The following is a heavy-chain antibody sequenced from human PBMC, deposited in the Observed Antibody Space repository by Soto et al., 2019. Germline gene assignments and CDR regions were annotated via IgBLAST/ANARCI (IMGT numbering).Heavy chain of an antibody. CDR2: IYPSGNT. J-gene: IGHJ4*02. CDR1: GGSISSSDYY. D-gene: IGHD3-16*01. Sequence: PSETLSLTCTVSGGSISSSDYYWGWIRQPPGKGLEFFGSIYPSGNTYYNPSLKSRIAISIDSSNSQFSLKVNSVNAADTAVYYCARLSTSYGGYFDCWGQGTLVTVSS. V-gene: IGHV4-39*01. CDR3: ARLSTSYGGYFDC.